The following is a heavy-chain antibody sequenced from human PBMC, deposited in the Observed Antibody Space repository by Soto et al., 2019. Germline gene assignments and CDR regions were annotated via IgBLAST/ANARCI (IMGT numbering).Heavy chain of an antibody. CDR3: ARSDWSGNYYGMDV. CDR1: GGSISSGGYS. V-gene: IGHV4-30-2*01. Sequence: QLQLQESGSGLVKPSQTLSLTCAVSGGSISSGGYSWSWIRQPPGKGLEWIGYIYHSGSTYYNPSLKSRVTKSVDRSKNQFSLKLSSVTAADTAVYYCARSDWSGNYYGMDVWGQGTTVTVSS. CDR2: IYHSGST. J-gene: IGHJ6*02. D-gene: IGHD3-3*01.